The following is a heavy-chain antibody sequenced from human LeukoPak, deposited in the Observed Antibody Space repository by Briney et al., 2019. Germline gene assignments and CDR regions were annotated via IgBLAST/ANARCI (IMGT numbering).Heavy chain of an antibody. CDR3: ARLGDRYYFDY. Sequence: SETLSLTCAVYGGSFSGYYWSWIRQPPGKGLEWIGSIYYSGSTYYNPSLKSRVTISVDTSKNQFSLKLSSVTAADTAVYYCARLGDRYYFDYWGQGTLVTVSS. D-gene: IGHD3-16*01. CDR2: IYYSGST. CDR1: GGSFSGYY. V-gene: IGHV4-34*01. J-gene: IGHJ4*02.